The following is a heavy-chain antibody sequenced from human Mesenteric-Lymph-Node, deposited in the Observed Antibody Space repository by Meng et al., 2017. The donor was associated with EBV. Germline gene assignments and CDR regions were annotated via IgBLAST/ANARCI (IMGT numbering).Heavy chain of an antibody. J-gene: IGHJ4*02. CDR1: GHTFTSYA. CDR2: INVGSGDT. V-gene: IGHV1-3*01. Sequence: QVQLVQAGAEVKRPGASVKVSCNASGHTFTSYAMHWLRQAHGQSLEWIGWINVGSGDTKYLQKLQGRVTITTDTSASTTYLELSSLRSEDTAVYYCARGRTTVTSRYFDYWGQGSLVTVSS. D-gene: IGHD4-17*01. CDR3: ARGRTTVTSRYFDY.